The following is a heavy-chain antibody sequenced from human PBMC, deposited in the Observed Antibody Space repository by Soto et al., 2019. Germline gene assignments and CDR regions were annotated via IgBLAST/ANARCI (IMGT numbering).Heavy chain of an antibody. CDR2: IYWDDDK. CDR3: AHSKRQGGDCYSSYFQH. J-gene: IGHJ1*01. V-gene: IGHV2-5*02. CDR1: GFSLSTSGVG. Sequence: QITLKESGPTLVKPTQTLTLTCTFSGFSLSTSGVGVGWIRQPPGKALEWLALIYWDDDKRYSPSLKSRPTITKDTSKNQVVLTMTNMDPVDTATYYCAHSKRQGGDCYSSYFQHWGQGTLVTVSS. D-gene: IGHD2-21*02.